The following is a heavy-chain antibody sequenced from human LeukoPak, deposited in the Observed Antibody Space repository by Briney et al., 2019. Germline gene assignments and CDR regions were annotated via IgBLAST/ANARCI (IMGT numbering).Heavy chain of an antibody. CDR2: INPNTGDT. V-gene: IGHV1-2*02. J-gene: IGHJ6*03. Sequence: GASVKVSCKASGYTFTAYYMNWVRQAPGQGLEWMGWINPNTGDTDYAQNFQGRVTMTRDRSISTAYMELISLSSDDTAVYFCARDRYMDVWGKGTTVTVSS. CDR1: GYTFTAYY. CDR3: ARDRYMDV.